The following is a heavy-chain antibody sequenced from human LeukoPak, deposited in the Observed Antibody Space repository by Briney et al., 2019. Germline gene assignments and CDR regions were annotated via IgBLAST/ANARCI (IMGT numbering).Heavy chain of an antibody. CDR3: ARDLTAYYDYVWGSYRFPDY. V-gene: IGHV1-46*01. Sequence: ASVKVSCKASGYTFTSYYMHWVRQAPGQGLEWMGIFNPSGGSTSYAQKFQGRVTMTRDTSTSTVYMELSSLRSEDTAVYYCARDLTAYYDYVWGSYRFPDYWGQGTLVTVSS. J-gene: IGHJ4*02. D-gene: IGHD3-16*02. CDR1: GYTFTSYY. CDR2: FNPSGGST.